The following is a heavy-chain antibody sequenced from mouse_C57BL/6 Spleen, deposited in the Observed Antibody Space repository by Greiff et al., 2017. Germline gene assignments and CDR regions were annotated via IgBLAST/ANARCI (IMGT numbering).Heavy chain of an antibody. D-gene: IGHD2-3*01. CDR2: IDPSDSDT. J-gene: IGHJ2*01. CDR1: GYTFTSYW. Sequence: VQLQQPGAELVKPGASVKLSCKASGYTFTSYWMQWVKQRPGPGLEWIGEIDPSDSDTNYNPKFKGKATLTVDTSSSTAYMQLTSLTSEDTAVYYCARARDGYFFFYWGQGTTLTVSS. CDR3: ARARDGYFFFY. V-gene: IGHV1-50*01.